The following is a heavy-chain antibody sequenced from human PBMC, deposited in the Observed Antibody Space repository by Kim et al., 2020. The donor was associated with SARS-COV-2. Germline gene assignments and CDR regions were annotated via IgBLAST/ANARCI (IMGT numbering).Heavy chain of an antibody. V-gene: IGHV4-59*01. J-gene: IGHJ6*02. D-gene: IGHD3-3*01. Sequence: SRVTISVDTSKNQFSLKLSSVTAADTAVYYCARVLTIFGVPNTQAGGMDVWGQGTTVTVSS. CDR3: ARVLTIFGVPNTQAGGMDV.